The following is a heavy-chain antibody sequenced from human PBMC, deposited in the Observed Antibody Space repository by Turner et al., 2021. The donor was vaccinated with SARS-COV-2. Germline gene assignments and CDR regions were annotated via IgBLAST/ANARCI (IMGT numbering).Heavy chain of an antibody. D-gene: IGHD2-2*02. CDR2: INAGNGKT. CDR1: GYTFTSYA. V-gene: IGHV1-3*01. CDR3: ARDVGYCSSTSCYTGSHFDY. J-gene: IGHJ4*02. Sequence: QVQLVQSGAEVKKPGASVKVSCKASGYTFTSYAMHWVRQAPGQRLEWMGWINAGNGKTKYSQKFQGRVTITRDTSASTAYMELSSLRSEDTAEYYCARDVGYCSSTSCYTGSHFDYWGQGTLVTVSS.